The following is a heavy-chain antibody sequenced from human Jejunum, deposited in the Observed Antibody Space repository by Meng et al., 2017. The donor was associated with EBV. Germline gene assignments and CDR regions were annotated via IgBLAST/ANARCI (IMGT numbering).Heavy chain of an antibody. D-gene: IGHD2-8*02. CDR2: INEDGATT. CDR1: GFTFSSYW. Sequence: EGRLVESGGALVQPGGSLRLSCAASGFTFSSYWMHWVRQAPGKGLVWVSRINEDGATTTYADSVKGRFTISRDNAKNTLYLQMNSLRAEDTAVYYCSRDLVGSNDYWGQGTLVTVSS. CDR3: SRDLVGSNDY. J-gene: IGHJ4*02. V-gene: IGHV3-74*01.